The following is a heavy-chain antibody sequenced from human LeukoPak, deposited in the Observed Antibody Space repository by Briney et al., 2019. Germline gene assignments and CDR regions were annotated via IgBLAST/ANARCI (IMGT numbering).Heavy chain of an antibody. J-gene: IGHJ5*02. CDR3: ARGIVRDLGWFDP. CDR1: GGTFSSYA. Sequence: SVKVSCKASGGTFSSYAISWVRQAPGQGLEWMGGIIPIFGTANYAQKFQGRVTITTDESTSTAYIELSSLRSEDTAVYYCARGIVRDLGWFDPWGQGTLVTVSS. D-gene: IGHD6-6*01. CDR2: IIPIFGTA. V-gene: IGHV1-69*05.